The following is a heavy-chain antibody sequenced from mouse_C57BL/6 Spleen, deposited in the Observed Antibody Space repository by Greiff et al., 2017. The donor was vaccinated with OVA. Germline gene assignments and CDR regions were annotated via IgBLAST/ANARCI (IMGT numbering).Heavy chain of an antibody. D-gene: IGHD2-5*01. V-gene: IGHV3-6*01. CDR3: ARRGPYSNYDV. Sequence: EVKLMESGPGLVKPSQSLSLTCSVTGYSITSGYYWNWIRQFPGNKLEWMGYISYDGSNNYNPSLKNRISITRDTSKNQFFLKLNSVTTEDTATYYCARRGPYSNYDVWGTGTTVTVSS. CDR2: ISYDGSN. CDR1: GYSITSGYY. J-gene: IGHJ1*03.